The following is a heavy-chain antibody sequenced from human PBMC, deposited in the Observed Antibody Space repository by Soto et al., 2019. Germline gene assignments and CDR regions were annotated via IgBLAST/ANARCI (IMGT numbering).Heavy chain of an antibody. V-gene: IGHV1-3*01. D-gene: IGHD2-15*01. CDR1: GYTFTSYA. CDR2: INAGNGNT. Sequence: QVQLVQSGAEVKKPGASVKVSCKASGYTFTSYAMHWVRQAPGQRLEWMGWINAGNGNTKYSQKFQGRVTITRDTSASTAYMELSSLRSEDTAVYYCARERPGVVVVAATRRFDPWGQGTLVTVSS. CDR3: ARERPGVVVVAATRRFDP. J-gene: IGHJ5*02.